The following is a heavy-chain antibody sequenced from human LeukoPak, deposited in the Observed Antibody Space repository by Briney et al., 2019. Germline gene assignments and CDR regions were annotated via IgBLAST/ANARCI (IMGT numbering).Heavy chain of an antibody. CDR3: ARDQEGITIFGVVISLPGMDV. J-gene: IGHJ6*02. V-gene: IGHV1-18*01. D-gene: IGHD3-3*01. CDR2: ISAYNGNT. CDR1: GYTFTSYG. Sequence: ASVKVSCRASGYTFTSYGISWVRPAPGQGLEWMGWISAYNGNTNYAQKLQGRVTMTTDTSTSTAYMELRSLRSDDTAAYYCARDQEGITIFGVVISLPGMDVWGQGTTVTVSS.